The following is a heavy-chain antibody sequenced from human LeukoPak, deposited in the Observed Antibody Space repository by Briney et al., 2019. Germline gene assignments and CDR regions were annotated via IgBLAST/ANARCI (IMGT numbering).Heavy chain of an antibody. Sequence: ASGLTVTTSAVGCARQRPGEGREWVSDISGSGDNTYYADSVKGRFTISRDNSKNKLYLQMNSLRAEDTAVYYCAKSFAYGGVDYWGQGTLVTVSS. CDR1: GLTVTTSA. CDR2: ISGSGDNT. J-gene: IGHJ4*02. V-gene: IGHV3-23*01. CDR3: AKSFAYGGVDY. D-gene: IGHD4-23*01.